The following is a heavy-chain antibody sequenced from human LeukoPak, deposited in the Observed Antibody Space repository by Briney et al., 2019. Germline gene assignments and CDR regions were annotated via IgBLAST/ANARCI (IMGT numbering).Heavy chain of an antibody. Sequence: GGSLILYCAAAGFTFSSYSMNWVRQAPGKGLEWGSYISSSSSTIYYADSVKGRFTIARDNAKTSLYLQMNSLGAEATALYYCAREVAYGSPFDYWGQGTLVTVSS. J-gene: IGHJ4*02. V-gene: IGHV3-48*04. D-gene: IGHD3-10*01. CDR2: ISSSSSTI. CDR3: AREVAYGSPFDY. CDR1: GFTFSSYS.